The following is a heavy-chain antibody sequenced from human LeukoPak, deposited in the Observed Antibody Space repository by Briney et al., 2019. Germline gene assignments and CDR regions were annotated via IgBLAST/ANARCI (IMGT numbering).Heavy chain of an antibody. CDR1: GFTFSSYG. Sequence: GRSLRLSCAASGFTFSSYGMYWVRQAPGDGLEWVAVISYDGSNRYYADYVKGRFTISRDNSKNTLYLQMNSLRAEDRAVYYCAKGSQSQYGDLDYWGEGTLVTVSS. D-gene: IGHD4-17*01. CDR3: AKGSQSQYGDLDY. J-gene: IGHJ4*02. CDR2: ISYDGSNR. V-gene: IGHV3-30*18.